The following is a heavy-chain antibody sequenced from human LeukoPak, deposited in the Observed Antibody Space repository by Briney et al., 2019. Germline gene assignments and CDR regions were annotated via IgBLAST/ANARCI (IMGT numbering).Heavy chain of an antibody. D-gene: IGHD6-25*01. V-gene: IGHV3-7*03. CDR2: IKQDGSEK. CDR1: GFIFTRHW. CDR3: ARDGAAAGMGDALDI. Sequence: GGSLRLSCVASGFIFTRHWMGWVRQAPGKGLEWVANIKQDGSEKYYVDSVKGRFTISRDNAKNSLYLQMNSLRADDTAVYYCARDGAAAGMGDALDIWGQGTRVTVSS. J-gene: IGHJ3*02.